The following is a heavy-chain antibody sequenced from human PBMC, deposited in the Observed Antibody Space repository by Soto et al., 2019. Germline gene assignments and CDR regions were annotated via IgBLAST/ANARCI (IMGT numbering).Heavy chain of an antibody. CDR3: TRALSGSYDS. CDR1: GDSVSNKSAA. Sequence: SQTLTLTCEISGDSVSNKSAAWNLIMWAPSRGLEWLGRTYYRSKWSTDYAVSVRSRITINPDTSKNQFSLQLNSVTPEDTAVYYCTRALSGSYDSWGQGTLVTVAS. J-gene: IGHJ5*01. V-gene: IGHV6-1*01. CDR2: TYYRSKWST. D-gene: IGHD1-26*01.